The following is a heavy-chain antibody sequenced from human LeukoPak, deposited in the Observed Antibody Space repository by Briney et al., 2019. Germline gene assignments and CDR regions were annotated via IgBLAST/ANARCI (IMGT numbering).Heavy chain of an antibody. CDR1: GGSISSRSYF. V-gene: IGHV4-39*01. CDR2: IYYSGNT. J-gene: IGHJ1*01. D-gene: IGHD2-15*01. CDR3: ASYCSGGSCTGYVQQ. Sequence: SETLSLTCTVSGGSISSRSYFWGWIRQPPGKGLEWIGSIYYSGNTYYNPSLKSRVTISVDTSRNQFSLKVNSATAADTAIYYCASYCSGGSCTGYVQQWGQGTLVTVSS.